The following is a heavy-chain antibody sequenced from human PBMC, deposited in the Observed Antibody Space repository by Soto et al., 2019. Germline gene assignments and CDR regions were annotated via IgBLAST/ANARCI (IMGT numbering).Heavy chain of an antibody. D-gene: IGHD3-3*01. CDR3: VRRGYDFWSGYYGGDYYYGMDV. J-gene: IGHJ6*02. CDR1: GFTFSSYA. CDR2: ISSNGGST. V-gene: IGHV3-64D*06. Sequence: PGGSLRLSCSASGFTFSSYAMHWVRQAPGEGLEYVSAISSNGGSTYYADSVKGRFTISRDNSKNTLYLQMSSLRAEDTAVYYCVRRGYDFWSGYYGGDYYYGMDVWGQGTTVTVSS.